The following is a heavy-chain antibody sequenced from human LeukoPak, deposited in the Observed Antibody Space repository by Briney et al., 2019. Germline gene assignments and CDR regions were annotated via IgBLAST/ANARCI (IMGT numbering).Heavy chain of an antibody. CDR2: INPSGGST. Sequence: ASVKVSCKASGYTFTSYYMHWVRQAPGQGLEWMGIINPSGGSTSYAQKFQGRVTMTRDTSTSTVYMELSSLRSEDTAVYYCASQRSGYDSSGYYSYYFDYWGQGTLVTVSS. D-gene: IGHD3-22*01. CDR1: GYTFTSYY. V-gene: IGHV1-46*01. CDR3: ASQRSGYDSSGYYSYYFDY. J-gene: IGHJ4*02.